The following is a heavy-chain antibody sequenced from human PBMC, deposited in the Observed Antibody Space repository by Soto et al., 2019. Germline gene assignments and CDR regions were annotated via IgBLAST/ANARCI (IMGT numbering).Heavy chain of an antibody. J-gene: IGHJ6*02. V-gene: IGHV3-33*01. Sequence: GGSLRLSCAASGFTFSSYGMHWVRQAPGKGLEWVAVIWYDGSNKYYADSVKGRFTISRDNSKNTLYLQMNSLRAEDTAVYYCATSSIAAAGTNYYYYYGMDVWG. D-gene: IGHD6-13*01. CDR3: ATSSIAAAGTNYYYYYGMDV. CDR1: GFTFSSYG. CDR2: IWYDGSNK.